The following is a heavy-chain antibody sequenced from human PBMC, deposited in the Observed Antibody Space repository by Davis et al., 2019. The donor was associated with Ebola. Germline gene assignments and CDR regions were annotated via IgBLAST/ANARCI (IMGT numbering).Heavy chain of an antibody. J-gene: IGHJ6*02. CDR3: ARGKTHLTYYDSSGDYYGMDV. Sequence: ASVKVSCKASGYTFTSYGISWVRQAPGQGLEWMGWISAYNGNTNYAQKLQGRVTMTTDTSTSTAYMELRSLRSDDTAVYYCARGKTHLTYYDSSGDYYGMDVWGQGTTVTVSS. CDR1: GYTFTSYG. V-gene: IGHV1-18*01. CDR2: ISAYNGNT. D-gene: IGHD3-22*01.